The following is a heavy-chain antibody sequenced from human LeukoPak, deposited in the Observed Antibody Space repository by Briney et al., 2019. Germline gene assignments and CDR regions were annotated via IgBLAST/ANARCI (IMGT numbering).Heavy chain of an antibody. Sequence: SETLSLTCTVSGGSISSSSYYWGWIRQPPGKGLEWIGYIYYSGSTNYNPSLKSRVTISVDTSKNQFSLKLSSVTAADTAVYYCARLYYDSSGYRFGAFDIWGQGTMVTVSS. V-gene: IGHV4-61*05. D-gene: IGHD3-22*01. CDR3: ARLYYDSSGYRFGAFDI. CDR2: IYYSGST. J-gene: IGHJ3*02. CDR1: GGSISSSSYY.